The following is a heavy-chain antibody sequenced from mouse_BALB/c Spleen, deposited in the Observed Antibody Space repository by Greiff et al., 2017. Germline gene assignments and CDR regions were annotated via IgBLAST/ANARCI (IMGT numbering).Heavy chain of an antibody. CDR1: GFTFSSYA. CDR3: ATQVTGYAMDY. V-gene: IGHV5-9-4*01. D-gene: IGHD4-1*01. Sequence: EVQLQQSGGGLVKPGGSLKLSCAASGFTFSSYAMSWVRQSPEKRLEWVAEISSGGSYTYYPDTVTGRFTISRDNAKNTLYLEMSSLRSEDTAMYYCATQVTGYAMDYWGQGTSVTVSS. CDR2: ISSGGSYT. J-gene: IGHJ4*01.